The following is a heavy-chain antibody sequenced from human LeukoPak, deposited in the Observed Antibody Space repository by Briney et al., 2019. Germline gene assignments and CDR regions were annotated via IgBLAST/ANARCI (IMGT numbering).Heavy chain of an antibody. Sequence: SVKVSCKASGGTFSSYAISWVRQAPGQGLEWMGRIIPILGIANYAQKFQGRVTITTDKSTSTAYMELSSLRSEDTAVYYCARGAGFAEPLPEYWGQGTLLTVSS. CDR1: GGTFSSYA. D-gene: IGHD1-14*01. V-gene: IGHV1-69*04. CDR2: IIPILGIA. CDR3: ARGAGFAEPLPEY. J-gene: IGHJ4*02.